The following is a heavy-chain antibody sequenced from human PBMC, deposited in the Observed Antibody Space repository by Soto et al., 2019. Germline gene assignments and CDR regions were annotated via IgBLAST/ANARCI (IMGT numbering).Heavy chain of an antibody. D-gene: IGHD1-1*01. CDR2: ISYDGNNK. V-gene: IGHV3-30*04. CDR1: GFTFSSYA. Sequence: QVQLVESGGGVVQPGRSLRLSCAASGFTFSSYAMHWVRQAPGKGLEWVAVISYDGNNKDYADSVKGRFTISRDNSRNTLYMQMNSLRAEDTAVYYCARDLEGPLDYWGQGTLVTVSS. CDR3: ARDLEGPLDY. J-gene: IGHJ4*02.